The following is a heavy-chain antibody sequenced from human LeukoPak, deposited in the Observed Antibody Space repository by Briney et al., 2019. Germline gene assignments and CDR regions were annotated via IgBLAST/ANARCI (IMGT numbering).Heavy chain of an antibody. J-gene: IGHJ3*02. D-gene: IGHD2-2*01. V-gene: IGHV1-24*01. CDR2: FDPEDGET. Sequence: GASVKVSCKVSGYTLTELSMHWVRRAPGKGLEWMGGFDPEDGETIYAQKFQGRVTMTEDTSTDTAYMELSSLRSEDTAVYYCAVLMGYCSSTSCLYDAFDIWGQGTMVTVSS. CDR1: GYTLTELS. CDR3: AVLMGYCSSTSCLYDAFDI.